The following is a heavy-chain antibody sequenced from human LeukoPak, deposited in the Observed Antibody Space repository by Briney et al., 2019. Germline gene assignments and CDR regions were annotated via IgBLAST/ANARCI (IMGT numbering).Heavy chain of an antibody. J-gene: IGHJ4*02. V-gene: IGHV3-23*01. CDR3: AKDRPIDY. CDR2: ISASGGST. CDR1: GFTFSTYA. Sequence: GGSLRLSCAASGFTFSTYAMSWVRQAPGRGLEWVSAISASGGSTYYADSVKGLFTVSRDNSKNTLYLEMNGLRAEDTAVYYCAKDRPIDYWGQGTLVTVSS.